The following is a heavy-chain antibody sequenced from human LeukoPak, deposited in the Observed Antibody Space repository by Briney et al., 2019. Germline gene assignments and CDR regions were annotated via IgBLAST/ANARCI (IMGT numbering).Heavy chain of an antibody. CDR1: GFTFNTYW. V-gene: IGHV3-7*01. D-gene: IGHD2-21*02. J-gene: IGHJ4*02. CDR3: ARDGFSSAINF. CDR2: IKEDRSQK. Sequence: PGGSLRLSCAASGFTFNTYWMSWVRQTPGKGLEWVANIKEDRSQKNYVDSVRGRFTISRDNAKNSLYLQMNSLRAEDTAVYYCARDGFSSAINFWGQGTLVTVSS.